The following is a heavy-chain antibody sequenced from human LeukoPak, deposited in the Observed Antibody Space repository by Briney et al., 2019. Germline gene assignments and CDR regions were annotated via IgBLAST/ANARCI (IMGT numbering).Heavy chain of an antibody. V-gene: IGHV4-59*01. Sequence: SETLSLTCSVSDGSINSYYWNWIRRPPGKGLEWIGYIYYNGNTNYGPSLKSRVTMSVDTSKNLFSLKVSSVTAADTAVYYCARGRSNYYGMDVWGQGTTVTVSS. D-gene: IGHD1-26*01. CDR2: IYYNGNT. J-gene: IGHJ6*02. CDR3: ARGRSNYYGMDV. CDR1: DGSINSYY.